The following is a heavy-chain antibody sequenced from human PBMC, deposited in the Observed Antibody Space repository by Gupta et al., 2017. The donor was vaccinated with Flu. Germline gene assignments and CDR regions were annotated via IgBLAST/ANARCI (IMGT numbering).Heavy chain of an antibody. V-gene: IGHV3-23*01. CDR3: ATPYWWQLQGGAFDI. CDR1: GFTFKSYA. Sequence: EVQLLESGGGLGQSGGSLRFSCAVSGFTFKSYAMVWVRQAPGKGPEWVSTITGSGAGTDYADSVKGRFTISRDNSNNTLYLQMNSLRVDDTAVYYCATPYWWQLQGGAFDIWGQGTMVTVSS. J-gene: IGHJ3*02. D-gene: IGHD2-15*01. CDR2: ITGSGAGT.